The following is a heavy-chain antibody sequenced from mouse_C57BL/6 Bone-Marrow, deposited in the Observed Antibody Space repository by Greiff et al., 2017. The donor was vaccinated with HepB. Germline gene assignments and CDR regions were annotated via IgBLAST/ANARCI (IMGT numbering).Heavy chain of an antibody. CDR2: ISGGGGNT. D-gene: IGHD3-1*01. CDR3: ARHNRGILTY. J-gene: IGHJ3*01. Sequence: EVQLVESGGGLVKPGGSLKLSCAASGFTFSSYTMSWVRQTPETRLEWVATISGGGGNTYYPDSVKGRSTISRDNAKNTLYLQMSSLRSEDTALYYCARHNRGILTYWGQGTLVTVSA. V-gene: IGHV5-9*01. CDR1: GFTFSSYT.